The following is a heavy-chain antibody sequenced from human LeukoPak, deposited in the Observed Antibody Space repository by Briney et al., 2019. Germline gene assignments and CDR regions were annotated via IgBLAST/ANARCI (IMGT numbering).Heavy chain of an antibody. Sequence: GESLKISCKASGYSFPNYWIAWVRQMPGKGLEWMGSVYPGDSDTRYSPSFQGQVTISADKSISTAYLHWSSLQASDTAMYYCARRRPTKEYDYWGQGTLVTVSS. J-gene: IGHJ4*02. V-gene: IGHV5-51*01. D-gene: IGHD6-6*01. CDR3: ARRRPTKEYDY. CDR1: GYSFPNYW. CDR2: VYPGDSDT.